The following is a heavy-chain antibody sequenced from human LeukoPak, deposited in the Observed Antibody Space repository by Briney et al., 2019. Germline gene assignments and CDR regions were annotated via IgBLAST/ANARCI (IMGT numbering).Heavy chain of an antibody. CDR3: AREPTSMIL. J-gene: IGHJ4*02. CDR1: GFTFSIYS. D-gene: IGHD5-18*01. Sequence: GSLRLSCATSGFTFSIYSMNWVRQTPGKGLEWVSSISSTGNYIYYADSVRGRFTISRDNAKNSLYLQMNSLRAEDTAVYYCAREPTSMILWGQGALVTVSS. V-gene: IGHV3-21*01. CDR2: ISSTGNYI.